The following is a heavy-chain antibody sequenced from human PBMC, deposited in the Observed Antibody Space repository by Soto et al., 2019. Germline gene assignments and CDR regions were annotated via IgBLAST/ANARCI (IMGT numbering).Heavy chain of an antibody. Sequence: QVQLVESGGGVVQPGRSLRLSCAASGFTFSSYAMHWVRQAPGKGLEWVAVMSYDGSNKYYADSVKGRFTISRDNSKNTPYLQMNSRRAEDTAVYYCARDKSPYSSGWHNRHFASWGQGTLVTVSS. CDR3: ARDKSPYSSGWHNRHFAS. CDR1: GFTFSSYA. V-gene: IGHV3-30-3*01. CDR2: MSYDGSNK. J-gene: IGHJ4*02. D-gene: IGHD6-19*01.